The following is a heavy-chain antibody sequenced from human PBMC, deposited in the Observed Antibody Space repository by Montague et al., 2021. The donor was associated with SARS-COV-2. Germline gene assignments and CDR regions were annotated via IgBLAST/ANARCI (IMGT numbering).Heavy chain of an antibody. CDR2: ISDRGSA. V-gene: IGHV4-59*08. CDR1: GGSISSVY. Sequence: SETLSLTCTVSGGSISSVYWSWFRQPPAKGLELVWFISDRGSANNNPSLTSRVTMSVDTSTNQFSLKVNSVTAADTAVYYRARHYSATLPAVYWGQGTLVTVSS. D-gene: IGHD2-15*01. J-gene: IGHJ4*02. CDR3: ARHYSATLPAVY.